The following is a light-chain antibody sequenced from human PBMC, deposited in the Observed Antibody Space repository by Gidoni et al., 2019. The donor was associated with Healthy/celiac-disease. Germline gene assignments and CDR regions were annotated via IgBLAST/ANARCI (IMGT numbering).Light chain of an antibody. CDR1: SSDVGSYNL. Sequence: QSALTQPASVPGSPGQSITISCTGTSSDVGSYNLVSWYQQHPGKAPKLMIYEVSKRPSGVSNRFSGSKSGNTASLTISGLQAEDEADYYCCSYAGSRVVFGGGTKLTVL. J-gene: IGLJ2*01. CDR3: CSYAGSRVV. V-gene: IGLV2-23*02. CDR2: EVS.